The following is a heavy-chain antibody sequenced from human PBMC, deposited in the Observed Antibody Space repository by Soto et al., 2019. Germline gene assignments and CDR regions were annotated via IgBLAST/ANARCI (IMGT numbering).Heavy chain of an antibody. J-gene: IGHJ4*02. CDR3: AKKVNSGPGSQFFDY. Sequence: GGSLRLSCAASGFTFSSFSMSWVRQVPGEGLEWVSGSSTGGDGGSTYYADSVKGRFTISRDNSKNTLFLQMKSLRAEDMAIYYCAKKVNSGPGSQFFDYWGQGALVTVSS. V-gene: IGHV3-23*01. D-gene: IGHD3-10*01. CDR1: GFTFSSFS. CDR2: SSTGGDGGST.